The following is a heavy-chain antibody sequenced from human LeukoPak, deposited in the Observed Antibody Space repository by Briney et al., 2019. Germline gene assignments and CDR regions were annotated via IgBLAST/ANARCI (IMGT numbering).Heavy chain of an antibody. CDR3: ARVWWGGLYYFDY. J-gene: IGHJ4*02. V-gene: IGHV3-66*01. CDR2: IYSRGDT. D-gene: IGHD2-21*01. CDR1: EFIVSINY. Sequence: GGSLRLSCAASEFIVSINYMTWVRQAPGKGLEWVSLIYSRGDTKYADSVKGRFTISRDNSKNTLYLQMNSLRAEDTAVYYCARVWWGGLYYFDYWGQGTLVTVSS.